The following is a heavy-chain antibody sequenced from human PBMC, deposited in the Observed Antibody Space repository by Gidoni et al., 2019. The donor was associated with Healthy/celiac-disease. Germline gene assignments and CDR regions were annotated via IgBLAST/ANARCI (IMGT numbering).Heavy chain of an antibody. CDR3: AKVGYCSGGSCYSDAFDI. V-gene: IGHV3-30*18. Sequence: QVQLVESGGGVVQPGRSLRLSCAASGFTFSSYGMHWVRQAPGKGLEWVAVISYDGSNKYYADSVKGRFTISRDNSKNTLYLQMNSLRAEDTAVYYCAKVGYCSGGSCYSDAFDIWGQGTMVTVSS. CDR2: ISYDGSNK. CDR1: GFTFSSYG. J-gene: IGHJ3*02. D-gene: IGHD2-15*01.